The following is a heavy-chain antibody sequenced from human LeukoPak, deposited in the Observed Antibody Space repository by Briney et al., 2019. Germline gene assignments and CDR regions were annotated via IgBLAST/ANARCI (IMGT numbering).Heavy chain of an antibody. J-gene: IGHJ3*02. Sequence: SETLSLTCTVSGDSFSSHYWTWIRQPPGKGLEWIGYISFRGSTNYNPSLKSRVTISIDTSKNQFSLKLSPVTAADTAVYYCARDLITVTKGFDIWGQGAMVSVSS. CDR1: GDSFSSHY. V-gene: IGHV4-59*11. CDR3: ARDLITVTKGFDI. D-gene: IGHD4-17*01. CDR2: ISFRGST.